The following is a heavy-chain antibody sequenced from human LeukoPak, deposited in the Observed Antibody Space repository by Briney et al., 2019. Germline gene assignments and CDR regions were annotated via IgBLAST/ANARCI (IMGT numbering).Heavy chain of an antibody. Sequence: GVLRLSCAASGFTFSSYAMSWVRQAPGKGLEWVSAISGSGGSTYYADSVKGRFTISRDNSKNTLYLQMNSLRAEDTAVYYCAKGTAYYDILTGYYAYYYGMDVWGQGTTVTVSS. CDR3: AKGTAYYDILTGYYAYYYGMDV. CDR2: ISGSGGST. D-gene: IGHD3-9*01. V-gene: IGHV3-23*01. J-gene: IGHJ6*02. CDR1: GFTFSSYA.